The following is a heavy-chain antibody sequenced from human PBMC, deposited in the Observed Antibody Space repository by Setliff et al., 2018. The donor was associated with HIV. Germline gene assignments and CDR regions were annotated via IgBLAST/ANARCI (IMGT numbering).Heavy chain of an antibody. CDR1: GFTFSSYA. Sequence: GGSLRLSCAASGFTFSSYAMPWVRQAPGKGLEWVAVISYDGINRYYADSVKGRFTISRDNSKDTLFLQMTSLRAEDTAVYYCAKLPLLKRPAAIGDGKDVWGQGTTVTVSS. D-gene: IGHD2-2*01. CDR2: ISYDGINR. V-gene: IGHV3-30-3*02. J-gene: IGHJ6*02. CDR3: AKLPLLKRPAAIGDGKDV.